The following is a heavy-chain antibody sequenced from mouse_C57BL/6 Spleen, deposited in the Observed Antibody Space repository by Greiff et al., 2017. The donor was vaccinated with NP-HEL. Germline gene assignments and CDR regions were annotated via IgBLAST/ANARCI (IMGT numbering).Heavy chain of an antibody. Sequence: QVQLKQSGAELMKPGASVKLSCKATGYTFTGYWIEWVKQRPGHGLEWIGEILPGSVSTNYNEKFKGKATFTADTSSNTAYMQLSSLTTEDSAIYYCARGAQTAQAAWFAYWGQGTLVTVSA. V-gene: IGHV1-9*01. CDR1: GYTFTGYW. CDR3: ARGAQTAQAAWFAY. CDR2: ILPGSVST. D-gene: IGHD3-2*02. J-gene: IGHJ3*01.